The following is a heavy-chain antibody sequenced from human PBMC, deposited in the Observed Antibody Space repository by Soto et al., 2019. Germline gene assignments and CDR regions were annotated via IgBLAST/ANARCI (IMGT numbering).Heavy chain of an antibody. CDR3: ARGSSGYISSWYYFDY. CDR2: ISGIGGST. V-gene: IGHV3-23*01. D-gene: IGHD6-13*01. Sequence: PGGSLRLSCAASGFTFTDYALSWVRQAPGKGLEWVATISGIGGSTYLADSVKGRLSISRDNSKNTVSLLMNSLRAEDTAVYFCARGSSGYISSWYYFDYWGRGTLVTVSP. J-gene: IGHJ4*02. CDR1: GFTFTDYA.